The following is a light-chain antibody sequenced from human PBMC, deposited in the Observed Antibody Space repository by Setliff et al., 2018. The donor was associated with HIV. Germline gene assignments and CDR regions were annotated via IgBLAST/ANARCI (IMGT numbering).Light chain of an antibody. J-gene: IGLJ1*01. CDR1: SSDVGGYNY. V-gene: IGLV2-14*01. CDR2: EVS. Sequence: QSVLTQPAFVSGSPGQSITISCTGTSSDVGGYNYVSWYQQHPGKAPKLMIYEVSYRPSGVSNRFSGSKSGNTASLTISGLQAEDEAYYYCSSYTSSRTYVFGTGTKVTVL. CDR3: SSYTSSRTYV.